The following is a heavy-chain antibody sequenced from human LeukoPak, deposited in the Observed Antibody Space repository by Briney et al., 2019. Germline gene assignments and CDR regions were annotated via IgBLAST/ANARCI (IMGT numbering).Heavy chain of an antibody. CDR3: ATHYYDSSGYYYSYYFDY. CDR2: ISSSSSYI. D-gene: IGHD3-22*01. V-gene: IGHV3-21*01. CDR1: GFTFSSYS. Sequence: GGSLRLSCAASGFTFSSYSMNWVRQAPGKGLEWVSFISSSSSYIYYADSVKGRFTISRDNAKNSLYLQMNSLRAEDTAVYYCATHYYDSSGYYYSYYFDYWGQGTLVTVSS. J-gene: IGHJ4*02.